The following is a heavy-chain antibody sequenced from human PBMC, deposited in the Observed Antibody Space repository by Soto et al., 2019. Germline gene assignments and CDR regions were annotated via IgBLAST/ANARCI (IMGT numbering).Heavy chain of an antibody. Sequence: PAGCLRLSCAASGFTFSTYAMTWVRQGPGKGLEYLSAISGSGGSTYYADSVKGRFTISRDNSKNTLYLQMNSLRAEDTAVYYCANEGPFDFWGQGTLVTVS. CDR1: GFTFSTYA. CDR3: ANEGPFDF. J-gene: IGHJ4*02. V-gene: IGHV3-23*01. CDR2: ISGSGGST.